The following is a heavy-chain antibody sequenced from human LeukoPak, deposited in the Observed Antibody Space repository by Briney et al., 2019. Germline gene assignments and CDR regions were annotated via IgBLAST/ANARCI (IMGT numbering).Heavy chain of an antibody. V-gene: IGHV3-48*03. J-gene: IGHJ4*02. Sequence: PGGSLRLSCAASGFTFSSYEMNWVRLAPGKGLEWVSYISSSGSTIYYADSVKGRFTISRDNAKNSLYLQMNSLRAEDTAVYYCARKLDWVFDYWGQGTLVTVSP. D-gene: IGHD3-9*01. CDR2: ISSSGSTI. CDR3: ARKLDWVFDY. CDR1: GFTFSSYE.